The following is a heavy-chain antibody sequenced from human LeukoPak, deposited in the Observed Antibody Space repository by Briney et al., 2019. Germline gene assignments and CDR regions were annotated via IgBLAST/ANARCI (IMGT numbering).Heavy chain of an antibody. CDR2: ISGSGGST. CDR1: GFTFNSYA. J-gene: IGHJ3*02. D-gene: IGHD3-22*01. Sequence: GGSLRLSCAASGFTFNSYAMSWVRQAPGKGLEWVSGISGSGGSTYYADSVKGRFTISRDNSKNTLYLQMNSLRAEDTAVYYCAKCYYDSSGYYFGAFDIWGQGTMVTVSS. CDR3: AKCYYDSSGYYFGAFDI. V-gene: IGHV3-23*01.